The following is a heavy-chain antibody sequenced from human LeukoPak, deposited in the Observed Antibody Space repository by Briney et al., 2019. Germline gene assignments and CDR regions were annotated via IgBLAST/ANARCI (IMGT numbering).Heavy chain of an antibody. D-gene: IGHD6-13*01. CDR3: AARGAAAGKSDY. Sequence: PSETLSLTCTVSGGSISSYYWSWTRQPPGKGLEWIGYIYYSGSTNYNPSLKSRVTISVDTSKNQFSLKLSSVTAADTAVYYCAARGAAAGKSDYWGQGTLVTVSS. V-gene: IGHV4-59*01. CDR2: IYYSGST. CDR1: GGSISSYY. J-gene: IGHJ4*02.